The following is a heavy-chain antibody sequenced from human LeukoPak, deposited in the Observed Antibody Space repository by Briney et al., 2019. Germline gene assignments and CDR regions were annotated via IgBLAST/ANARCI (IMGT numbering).Heavy chain of an antibody. V-gene: IGHV1-2*02. CDR3: ARGFRMITFGGVRYWFDP. D-gene: IGHD3-16*01. CDR1: GYTFTGYY. J-gene: IGHJ5*02. CDR2: INPNSGGT. Sequence: ASVKVSCKASGYTFTGYYMHWVRQAPGQGLEWMGWINPNSGGTNYAQKFQGRVTMTRDTSISTAYMELSRLRSDDTAVYYCARGFRMITFGGVRYWFDPWGQGTLVTVSS.